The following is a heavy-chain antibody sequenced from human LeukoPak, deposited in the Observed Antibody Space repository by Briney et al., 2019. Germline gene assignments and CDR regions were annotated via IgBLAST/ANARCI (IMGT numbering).Heavy chain of an antibody. Sequence: PGRSLRLSCAASSFIFSTYAKHWVRQAPGKGLEWVAVISYVGNNQYYADSVKGRFTVSRDNSKNTLYLQMNSLRDEDTAVYYCARELSASIPYYLGYWGQGTLVTVSS. D-gene: IGHD5/OR15-5a*01. J-gene: IGHJ4*02. CDR2: ISYVGNNQ. CDR3: ARELSASIPYYLGY. V-gene: IGHV3-30-3*01. CDR1: SFIFSTYA.